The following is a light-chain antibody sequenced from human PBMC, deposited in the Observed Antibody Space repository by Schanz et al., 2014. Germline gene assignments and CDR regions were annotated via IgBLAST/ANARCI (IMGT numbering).Light chain of an antibody. CDR3: QQSYTFPRT. J-gene: IGKJ1*01. CDR2: AAS. Sequence: DIQMTQSPSSVSASVGDRVTITCRASQHISIWLAWFQQKPGKAPRLLIYAASSLQSGVPSRFSGSGSGTDFTLTIYGLQSEDFGTYYCQQSYTFPRTFGQGTKVEIK. CDR1: QHISIW. V-gene: IGKV1-12*01.